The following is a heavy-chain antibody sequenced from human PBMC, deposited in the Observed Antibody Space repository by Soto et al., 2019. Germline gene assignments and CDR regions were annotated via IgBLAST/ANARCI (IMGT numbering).Heavy chain of an antibody. CDR1: GFTFSSYA. CDR2: ISSNGGST. CDR3: ARGYGYYFDY. Sequence: EVQLVESGGGLVQPGGSLRLSCAASGFTFSSYAMHWVRQAPGKGLEYVSVISSNGGSTDDAKSVKGRFTISRDNSKNTLYLQMGSLRAEDMAVYYCARGYGYYFDYWGQGTLVTVSS. D-gene: IGHD5-18*01. J-gene: IGHJ4*02. V-gene: IGHV3-64*01.